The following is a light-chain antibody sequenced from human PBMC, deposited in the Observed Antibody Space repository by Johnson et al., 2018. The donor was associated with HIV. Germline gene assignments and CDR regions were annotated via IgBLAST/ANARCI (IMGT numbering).Light chain of an antibody. V-gene: IGLV1-51*01. Sequence: QAVLTQPPSVSAAPGQKVTISCSGSSSNIGNNYVSWYKQLPGTAPKLLIYDNNKRPSGIPDRFSGSKSGTSATLGITGLQTGDEADYYCGTWDSSLSVLYVFGTGTKVTGL. J-gene: IGLJ1*01. CDR2: DNN. CDR3: GTWDSSLSVLYV. CDR1: SSNIGNNY.